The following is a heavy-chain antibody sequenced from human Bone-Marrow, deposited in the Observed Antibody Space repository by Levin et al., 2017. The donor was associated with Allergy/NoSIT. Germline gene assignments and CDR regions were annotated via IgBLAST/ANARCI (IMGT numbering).Heavy chain of an antibody. CDR1: GGSISSGGYS. CDR3: AREVFTCSGGSCYSGSSKWFDP. J-gene: IGHJ5*02. CDR2: IYHSGST. Sequence: SETLSLTCAVSGGSISSGGYSWSWIRQPPGKGLEWIGYIYHSGSTYYNPSLKSRVTISVDRSKNQFSLKLSSVTAADTAVYYCAREVFTCSGGSCYSGSSKWFDPWGQGTLVTVSS. D-gene: IGHD2-15*01. V-gene: IGHV4-30-2*01.